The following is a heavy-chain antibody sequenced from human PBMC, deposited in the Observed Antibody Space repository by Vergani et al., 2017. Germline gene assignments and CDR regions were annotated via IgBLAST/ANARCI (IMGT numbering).Heavy chain of an antibody. CDR2: IWYDGSNK. V-gene: IGHV3-33*08. J-gene: IGHJ4*02. Sequence: VQLVESGGGLVKPGGSLRLSCAASGFTFSNAWMSWVRQAPGKGLEWVAVIWYDGSNKYYADSVKGRFTISRDNSKNTLYLQMNSLRAEDTAVYYCAREKYSYGPSDYWGQGTLVTVSS. D-gene: IGHD5-18*01. CDR1: GFTFSNAW. CDR3: AREKYSYGPSDY.